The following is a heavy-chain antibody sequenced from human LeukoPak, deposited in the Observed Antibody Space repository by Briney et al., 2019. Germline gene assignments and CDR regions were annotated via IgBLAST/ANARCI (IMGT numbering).Heavy chain of an antibody. CDR1: GGSISSSSYY. CDR3: AREGKGGYSYGYDY. J-gene: IGHJ4*02. D-gene: IGHD5-18*01. CDR2: IYYSGST. V-gene: IGHV4-39*07. Sequence: PSETLSLTCTVSGGSISSSSYYWGWIRQPPGKGLEWIGSIYYSGSTYYNPSLKSRVTISVDTSKNQFSLKLSSVTAADTAVYYCAREGKGGYSYGYDYWGQGTLVTVSS.